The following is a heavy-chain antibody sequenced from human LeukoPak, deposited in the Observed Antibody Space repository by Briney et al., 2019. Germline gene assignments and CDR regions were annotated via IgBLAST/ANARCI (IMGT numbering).Heavy chain of an antibody. CDR3: AKDTSGWYDLGSFDI. D-gene: IGHD6-19*01. CDR2: ITDGGGST. Sequence: GGSLRLSCAASKFTFRNYAMSWVRQAPGRGLEWVAAITDGGGSTYYADSVKGRLSISRDNSKNTLYLQMNSLRAEDTAKYYCAKDTSGWYDLGSFDIWGQGTMVTVSS. J-gene: IGHJ3*02. CDR1: KFTFRNYA. V-gene: IGHV3-23*01.